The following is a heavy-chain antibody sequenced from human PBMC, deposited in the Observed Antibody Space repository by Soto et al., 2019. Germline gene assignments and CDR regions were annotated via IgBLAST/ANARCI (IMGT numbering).Heavy chain of an antibody. CDR1: GDSINGYS. J-gene: IGHJ4*02. Sequence: SETLSLTCTVSGDSINGYSWSWIRQPPGKGLEGIVDIYNSGSTTYNHALASRLTMSIETSEKQFSLKLSSVTAADTAVYYCAGDYGSVSYRFHXWGQVALVTVS. CDR2: IYNSGST. V-gene: IGHV4-59*01. D-gene: IGHD3-10*01. CDR3: AGDYGSVSYRFHX.